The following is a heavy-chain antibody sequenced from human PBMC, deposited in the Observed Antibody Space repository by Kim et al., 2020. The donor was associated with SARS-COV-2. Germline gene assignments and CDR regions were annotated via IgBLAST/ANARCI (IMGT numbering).Heavy chain of an antibody. D-gene: IGHD3-10*01. V-gene: IGHV4-59*09. Sequence: RVTISVDTSKNQFSLRLSSVTAADTAVYYCARGGPPDHYYGSGSYGYFDLWGRGTLVTVSS. J-gene: IGHJ2*01. CDR3: ARGGPPDHYYGSGSYGYFDL.